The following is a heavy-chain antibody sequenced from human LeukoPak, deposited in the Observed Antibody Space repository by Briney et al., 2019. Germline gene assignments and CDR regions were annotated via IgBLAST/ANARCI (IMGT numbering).Heavy chain of an antibody. CDR2: IYYSGSI. V-gene: IGHV4-31*03. J-gene: IGHJ5*02. CDR1: SGSISSGGYY. Sequence: PSETLSLTCIVSSGSISSGGYYWSWIRQLPGKGLEWIGTIYYSGSIYYNPSLKSRVTISVDTSENQFSLKLSSVTAADTAVYYCARDYSNMGWFDPWGQGTLVTVSS. D-gene: IGHD4-11*01. CDR3: ARDYSNMGWFDP.